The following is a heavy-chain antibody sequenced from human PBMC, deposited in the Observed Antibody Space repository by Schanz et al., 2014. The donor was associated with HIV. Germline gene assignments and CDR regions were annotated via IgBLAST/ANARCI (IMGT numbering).Heavy chain of an antibody. D-gene: IGHD3-10*01. J-gene: IGHJ4*02. CDR2: IVPISGSA. Sequence: QVLLVQSGAEVKKPGSSVPVSCKVSGGTFSSYAIYWVRQAPGHGPQWMGGIVPISGSANYAQRFQGRLTITADKSTSAAYMELSSLRSEDTAVYYCVRGVIYYDSGSYYNYFDYWGQGTLVTVSS. CDR1: GGTFSSYA. V-gene: IGHV1-69*06. CDR3: VRGVIYYDSGSYYNYFDY.